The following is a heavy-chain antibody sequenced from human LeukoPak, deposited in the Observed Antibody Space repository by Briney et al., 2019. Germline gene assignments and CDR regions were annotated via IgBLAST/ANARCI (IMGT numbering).Heavy chain of an antibody. J-gene: IGHJ5*02. CDR2: MNPNSGNT. CDR1: GYTFTSYD. Sequence: ASVKVSCKASGYTFTSYDINWVRQASGQGLEWMGWMNPNSGNTGYAQKFQGRVTITRNTSISTAYMELSSLRSEDTAVYYCARVVGQQLVDLWFDPWGQGTLVTVSS. D-gene: IGHD6-13*01. CDR3: ARVVGQQLVDLWFDP. V-gene: IGHV1-8*01.